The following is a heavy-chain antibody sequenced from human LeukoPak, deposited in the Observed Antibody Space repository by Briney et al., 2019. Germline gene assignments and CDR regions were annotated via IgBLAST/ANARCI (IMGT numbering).Heavy chain of an antibody. Sequence: SETLSLTCAVYGGSFSGYYWIWIRQPPGKGLEWIGEINHSGSTNYNPSLKSRVTISVDTSKNQFSLKLSSVTAADTAVYYCASAGSSGYSPPVGYWGQGTLVTVSS. CDR3: ASAGSSGYSPPVGY. V-gene: IGHV4-34*01. CDR2: INHSGST. J-gene: IGHJ4*02. D-gene: IGHD3-22*01. CDR1: GGSFSGYY.